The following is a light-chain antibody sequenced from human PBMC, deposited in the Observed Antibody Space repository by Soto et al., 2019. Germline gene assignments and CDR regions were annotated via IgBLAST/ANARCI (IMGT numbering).Light chain of an antibody. CDR2: GAS. CDR3: QQSYHNPRT. Sequence: DIQMTQSPSSLSASVGDRVTITCRTSQSINTFLTWYQQKPGNAPKLLIYGASTLHREVPSRFSGSGSGTDFTLTIPNVQSEDFATYFCQQSYHNPRTFGQGTTREI. V-gene: IGKV1-39*01. CDR1: QSINTF. J-gene: IGKJ2*01.